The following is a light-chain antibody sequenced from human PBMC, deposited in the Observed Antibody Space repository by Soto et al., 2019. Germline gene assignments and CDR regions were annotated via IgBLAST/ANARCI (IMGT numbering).Light chain of an antibody. Sequence: EIVMTQSPATLSVSPGERATLSCRASQSVSYNLAWYQQKPGQGPRLLISGAFTRATGIPARFSGSGSGTEFTLTISSRQSEDFAVYYCQQYKNWPPLTFGGGTKVEIK. CDR2: GAF. V-gene: IGKV3-15*01. CDR3: QQYKNWPPLT. J-gene: IGKJ4*01. CDR1: QSVSYN.